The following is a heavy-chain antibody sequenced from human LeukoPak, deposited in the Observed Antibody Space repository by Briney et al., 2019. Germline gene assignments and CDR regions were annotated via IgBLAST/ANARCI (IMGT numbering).Heavy chain of an antibody. D-gene: IGHD6-19*01. CDR2: FYDTGYT. V-gene: IGHV4-59*01. J-gene: IGHJ4*02. Sequence: PSQTLSLTCTVSGGSISGYCWSWIRQPPGKGLEWIGHFYDTGYTDYNPSLKTRVTISVDTSKNQFSLRLSSVTAADTAIYYCARETSLTGYASGLGFNYWGQGTLVTVSS. CDR3: ARETSLTGYASGLGFNY. CDR1: GGSISGYC.